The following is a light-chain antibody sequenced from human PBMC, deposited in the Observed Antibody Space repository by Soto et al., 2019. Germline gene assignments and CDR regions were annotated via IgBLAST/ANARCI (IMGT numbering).Light chain of an antibody. J-gene: IGKJ1*01. CDR3: QQPYSTVRT. V-gene: IGKV1-39*01. CDR1: QYISTY. Sequence: DIQMTQSTSSLSASVGDRVSITCRASQYISTYLNWYQQKPGKAPKLLIYAASNLQSGVPSRFSGSGSGTEFTLTISSLHPEDFATYYCQQPYSTVRTLGQGTKVDIK. CDR2: AAS.